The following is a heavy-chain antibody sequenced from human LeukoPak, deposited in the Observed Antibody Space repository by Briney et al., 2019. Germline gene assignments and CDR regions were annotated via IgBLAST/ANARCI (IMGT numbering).Heavy chain of an antibody. D-gene: IGHD5-12*01. Sequence: SETLSLTCTVSGGSISSYYWSWIRQPPGKGLKWIGYIYYSGSTNYNPSLKSRVTISVDTSKNQFSLKLSSVTAAGTAVYYCARKIGYSGSFDPWGQGTLVTVSS. CDR2: IYYSGST. CDR1: GGSISSYY. V-gene: IGHV4-59*01. J-gene: IGHJ5*02. CDR3: ARKIGYSGSFDP.